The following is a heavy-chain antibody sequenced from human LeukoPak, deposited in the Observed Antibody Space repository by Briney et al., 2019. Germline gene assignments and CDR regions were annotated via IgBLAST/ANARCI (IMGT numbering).Heavy chain of an antibody. D-gene: IGHD6-19*01. J-gene: IGHJ4*02. Sequence: SETLSLTCTVSGGCISNYYWTWIRQPPGKGLEWIGYIYYTGNTNYNPSLRSRVTISLDTSKNQFSLKLNSLTAADTAVYYCVRRRAVPGFYYFDYWGQGTLVTVSS. CDR1: GGCISNYY. CDR2: IYYTGNT. CDR3: VRRRAVPGFYYFDY. V-gene: IGHV4-59*08.